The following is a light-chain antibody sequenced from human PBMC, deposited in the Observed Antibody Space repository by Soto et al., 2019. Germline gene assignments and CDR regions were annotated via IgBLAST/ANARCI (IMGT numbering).Light chain of an antibody. CDR2: GAS. CDR3: QRYGTSTT. Sequence: ENGLKQSPGTLSLSTGERATLSCRASQSVPNSYLAWYQQKPGQAPRLLIYGASSRATGIPVRFSGSGSGTDFTLTISRLEPEDFAVYYCQRYGTSTTFGQGTKVDIK. V-gene: IGKV3-20*01. J-gene: IGKJ1*01. CDR1: QSVPNSY.